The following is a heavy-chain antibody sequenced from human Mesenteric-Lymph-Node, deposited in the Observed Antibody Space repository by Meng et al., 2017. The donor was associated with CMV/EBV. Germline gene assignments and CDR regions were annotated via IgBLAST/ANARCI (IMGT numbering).Heavy chain of an antibody. CDR1: GGSLSSSHYF. V-gene: IGHV4-39*07. D-gene: IGHD6-13*01. J-gene: IGHJ4*02. Sequence: SETLSLTCTVSGGSLSSSHYFWGWIRQPPGKGLEWIGNIFYSGGTYYNPSLKSRVTISLDTSKNQFSLKLSSVTAGDTAVYYCARQMSGYSIVYWGQGTLVTVSS. CDR3: ARQMSGYSIVY. CDR2: IFYSGGT.